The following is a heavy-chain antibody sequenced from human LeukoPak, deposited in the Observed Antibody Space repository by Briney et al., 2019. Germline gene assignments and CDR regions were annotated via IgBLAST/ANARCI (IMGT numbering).Heavy chain of an antibody. V-gene: IGHV3-9*01. CDR1: GFTFDDYA. D-gene: IGHD3-22*01. CDR3: AKDIHYYDSSGPFDY. J-gene: IGHJ4*02. Sequence: GGSLRLSCAASGFTFDDYAMHWVRQAPGKGLEWVSGISWNRGSIGYADSVEGRFTISRDNAKNSLYLQMNSLRAEDTALYYCAKDIHYYDSSGPFDYWGQGTLVTVSS. CDR2: ISWNRGSI.